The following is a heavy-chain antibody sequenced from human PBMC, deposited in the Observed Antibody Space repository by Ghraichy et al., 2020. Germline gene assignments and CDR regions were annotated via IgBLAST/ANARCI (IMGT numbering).Heavy chain of an antibody. CDR3: ARDNWNYDGWFDP. CDR2: INPNSGGT. J-gene: IGHJ5*02. CDR1: RYTFTGYY. D-gene: IGHD1-7*01. Sequence: ASVKVSCKASRYTFTGYYMLWVRQAPGQGLEWMGRINPNSGGTNYAQKFQGRVTMTRDTSISTAYMELSRLRSDDTAVYYCARDNWNYDGWFDPWGQGTLVTVSS. V-gene: IGHV1-2*06.